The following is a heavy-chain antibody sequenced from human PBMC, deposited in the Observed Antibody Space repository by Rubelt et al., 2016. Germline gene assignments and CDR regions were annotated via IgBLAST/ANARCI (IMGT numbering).Heavy chain of an antibody. CDR2: IYHSGST. Sequence: QVQLQQWGAGLLKPSETLSLTCDVYGGSFSGYYWGWIRQPPGKGLEWIGSIYHSGSTYYNPSLKSRVTISVDTSKNQFSLKLTSVTAADTAVYYCALGDHSGTPIDYWGQGTVVTVSS. D-gene: IGHD1-1*01. V-gene: IGHV4-34*01. CDR3: ALGDHSGTPIDY. CDR1: GGSFSGYY. J-gene: IGHJ4*02.